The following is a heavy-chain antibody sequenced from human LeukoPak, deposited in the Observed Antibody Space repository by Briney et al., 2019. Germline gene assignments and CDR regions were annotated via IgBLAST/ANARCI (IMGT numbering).Heavy chain of an antibody. CDR1: GYTFTTDD. CDR3: ARGPSRDYGSGSSWFDP. J-gene: IGHJ5*02. Sequence: GASVKVSCKASGYTFTTDDINWVRQVTGQGLEWMGWMNPNSGNTGYAQKIQGRVTMTRNTSINTAYMELSSLRSEDTAVYYCARGPSRDYGSGSSWFDPWGQGTLVTVSS. CDR2: MNPNSGNT. V-gene: IGHV1-8*01. D-gene: IGHD3-10*01.